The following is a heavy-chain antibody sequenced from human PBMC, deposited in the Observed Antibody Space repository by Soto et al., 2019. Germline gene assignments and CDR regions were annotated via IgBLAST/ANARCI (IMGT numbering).Heavy chain of an antibody. CDR2: ISYDGSNK. D-gene: IGHD6-6*01. V-gene: IGHV3-30*18. CDR1: GFTFSSYG. J-gene: IGHJ6*02. CDR3: AKDLAYSSSSMNYYGMDV. Sequence: QVQLVESGGGVVQPGRSLRLSCAASGFTFSSYGMHWVRQAPGKGLEWVAVISYDGSNKYYADSVKGRFTISRDNSKNKLYLQMNSLRAEDTAVYYCAKDLAYSSSSMNYYGMDVWGQGTTVTVSS.